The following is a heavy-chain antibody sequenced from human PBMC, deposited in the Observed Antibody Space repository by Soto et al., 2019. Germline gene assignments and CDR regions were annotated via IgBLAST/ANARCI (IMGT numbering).Heavy chain of an antibody. CDR2: INPSGGST. J-gene: IGHJ5*02. V-gene: IGHV1-46*01. CDR3: ARDPSGEYCSGGSCYSLPWFDP. Sequence: QVQLVQSGAEVKKAGASVKVSCKASGYTFTSYYMHWVRQAPGQGLEWMGIINPSGGSTSYAQKFQGRVTMTRDTSTSTVYMELSSLRSEDTAVYYCARDPSGEYCSGGSCYSLPWFDPWGQGTLVTVSS. CDR1: GYTFTSYY. D-gene: IGHD2-15*01.